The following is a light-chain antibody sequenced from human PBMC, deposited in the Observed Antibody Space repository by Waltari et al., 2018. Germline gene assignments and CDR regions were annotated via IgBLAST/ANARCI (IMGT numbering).Light chain of an antibody. CDR3: QQRGSWPLT. CDR1: PSVSSY. J-gene: IGKJ4*01. Sequence: EIVLTQSPATLSLSPGERATLSCRASPSVSSYLAWYQQKPGQAPRLLIFDASNRATGIPARFSGSGSGTVFTLTISSLEPEDFAVYYCQQRGSWPLTFGGGTKVEIK. CDR2: DAS. V-gene: IGKV3-11*01.